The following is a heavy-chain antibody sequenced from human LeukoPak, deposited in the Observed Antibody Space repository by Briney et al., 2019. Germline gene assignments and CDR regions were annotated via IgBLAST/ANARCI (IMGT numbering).Heavy chain of an antibody. J-gene: IGHJ4*02. CDR2: ISSNGGST. Sequence: GGSLRLSCAASGFTFSSYAMHWVRQAPGKGLEYVSAISSNGGSTYYANSVKGRFTISRDNSKNTLYLQMGSLRAEDMAVYYCARWGQLAFDYWAREPWSPSPQ. V-gene: IGHV3-64*01. D-gene: IGHD6-6*01. CDR1: GFTFSSYA. CDR3: ARWGQLAFDY.